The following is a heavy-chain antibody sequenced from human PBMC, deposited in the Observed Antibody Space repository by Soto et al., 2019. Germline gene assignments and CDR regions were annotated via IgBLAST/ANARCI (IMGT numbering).Heavy chain of an antibody. CDR1: GYTFSTYG. D-gene: IGHD5-18*01. CDR2: ISIYNDYT. CDR3: ARDWFYAALGRNNYGYSPPRYYGMDV. V-gene: IGHV1-18*01. Sequence: GASVKVSCKASGYTFSTYGISWVRQAPGQRLEWMGRISIYNDYTNYAEDLQGRVTMTTDTSTTTAYMELRSLRSDDTAVYYCARDWFYAALGRNNYGYSPPRYYGMDVWGQGTTVTVSS. J-gene: IGHJ6*02.